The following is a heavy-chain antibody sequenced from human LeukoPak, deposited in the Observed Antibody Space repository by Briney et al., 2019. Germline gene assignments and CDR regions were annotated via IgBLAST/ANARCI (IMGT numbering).Heavy chain of an antibody. V-gene: IGHV4-34*01. CDR2: VYYSGST. CDR1: GGSFSGYY. J-gene: IGHJ2*01. Sequence: PSETLSLTCAVYGGSFSGYYWGWIRQPPGEGREGIGGVYYSGSTYDNPSLTSRVPISVDTSNNQFSLKLSSVTAADTAVYYCARQDVREYFDLWARGTLVTVSS. CDR3: ARQDVREYFDL.